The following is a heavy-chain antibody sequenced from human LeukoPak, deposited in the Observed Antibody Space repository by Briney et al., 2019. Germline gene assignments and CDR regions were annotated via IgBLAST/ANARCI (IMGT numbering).Heavy chain of an antibody. CDR3: ARVTVSSSEVIFDY. V-gene: IGHV3-74*01. Sequence: GGSLRLSCAASGXTFSSYWMHWVRQAPGKGLVSVSRINSDGSTITYGDSVKGRFTISRDNAKNTLYLQMNSLRAEDTAVYYCARVTVSSSEVIFDYWGQGSLVTVSS. D-gene: IGHD1-20*01. CDR2: INSDGSTI. CDR1: GXTFSSYW. J-gene: IGHJ4*02.